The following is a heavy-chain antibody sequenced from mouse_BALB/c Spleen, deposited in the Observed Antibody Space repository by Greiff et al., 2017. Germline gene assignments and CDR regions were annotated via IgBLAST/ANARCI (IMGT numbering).Heavy chain of an antibody. CDR2: IDPANGNT. CDR3: ASLSTMITTRDWYFDV. V-gene: IGHV14-3*02. CDR1: GFNIKDTY. J-gene: IGHJ1*01. D-gene: IGHD2-4*01. Sequence: EVQLQQSGAELVKPGASVKLSCTASGFNIKDTYMHWVKQRPEQGLEWIGRIDPANGNTKYDPKFQGKATITADTSSNTAYLQLSSLTSEDTAVYYCASLSTMITTRDWYFDVWGAGTTVTGSS.